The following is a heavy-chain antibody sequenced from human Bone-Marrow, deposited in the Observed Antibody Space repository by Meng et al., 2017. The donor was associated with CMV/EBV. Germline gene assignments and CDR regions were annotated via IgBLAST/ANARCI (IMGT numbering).Heavy chain of an antibody. Sequence: ASVKVSCKASGYTFTGYYMYWVRQAPGQGLEWMGWINPNSGGTNYAQKFQGRVTMTRDTSISTAYMELSRLRSDDTAVYYCARFGTGTPDAFDTWGQGTMVTVSS. D-gene: IGHD1-1*01. V-gene: IGHV1-2*02. CDR2: INPNSGGT. CDR1: GYTFTGYY. CDR3: ARFGTGTPDAFDT. J-gene: IGHJ3*02.